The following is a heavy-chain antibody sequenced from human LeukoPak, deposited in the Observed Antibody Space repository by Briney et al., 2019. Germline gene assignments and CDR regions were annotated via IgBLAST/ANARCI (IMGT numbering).Heavy chain of an antibody. V-gene: IGHV3-23*01. J-gene: IGHJ4*02. CDR1: GFTFSSYS. D-gene: IGHD2-8*01. Sequence: PGGSLRLSCAASGFTFSSYSMSWVRQAPGKGLEWVSAISGNDGSTYYADSVKGRFTISRDNSKNTLYLQMSSLRAEDTAVYYCAKDLSPGVYWGQGTLVTVSS. CDR2: ISGNDGST. CDR3: AKDLSPGVY.